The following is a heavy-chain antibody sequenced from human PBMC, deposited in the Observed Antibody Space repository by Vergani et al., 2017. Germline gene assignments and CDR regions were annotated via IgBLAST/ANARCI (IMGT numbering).Heavy chain of an antibody. V-gene: IGHV3-7*01. D-gene: IGHD6-19*01. CDR3: ARTGYRSNSKDY. J-gene: IGHJ4*02. CDR2: INQDGSQK. CDR1: GFTFSSYW. Sequence: EVQLVDSGGGLVQPGGSLRLSCAASGFTFSSYWMNWVRQAPGKGLEWVANINQDGSQKQYVDSVKGRFTISRDNAKNSLYLQMNSLRAEDTAVYHCARTGYRSNSKDYWGQGSLVTVSS.